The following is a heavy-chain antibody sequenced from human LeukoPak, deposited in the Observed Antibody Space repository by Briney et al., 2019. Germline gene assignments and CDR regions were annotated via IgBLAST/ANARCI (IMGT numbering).Heavy chain of an antibody. J-gene: IGHJ6*03. CDR2: INPNTGGT. D-gene: IGHD5-12*01. V-gene: IGHV1-2*02. CDR3: ARFYSGYGNYYYYMDV. Sequence: ASVKVSCKASGYNFTGYYLHWVRQAPGQGLEWMGWINPNTGGTNYAQKFQGRVTMTRDTSISTAYMELSRLRSDDTAVYYCARFYSGYGNYYYYMDVWGKGTTVTISS. CDR1: GYNFTGYY.